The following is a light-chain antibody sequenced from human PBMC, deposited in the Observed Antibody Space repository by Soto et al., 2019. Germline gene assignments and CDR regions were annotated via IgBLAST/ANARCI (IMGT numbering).Light chain of an antibody. CDR1: QSVDTC. V-gene: IGKV1-5*03. CDR3: QQFYRYPWT. J-gene: IGKJ1*01. CDR2: KAS. Sequence: DIPMTQSPSTLSASVGDRVTITCRASQSVDTCLAWYQQKPGKAPHLLIYKASSLETGVPSRLSGSGSVTEFTLTISSLQPDDFATYYCQQFYRYPWTFGQGTKVEIK.